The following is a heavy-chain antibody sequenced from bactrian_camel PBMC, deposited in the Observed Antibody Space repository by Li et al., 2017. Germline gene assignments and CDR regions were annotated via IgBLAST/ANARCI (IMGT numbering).Heavy chain of an antibody. V-gene: IGHV3S1*01. D-gene: IGHD6*01. CDR2: LPSGGGTT. J-gene: IGHJ6*01. Sequence: VQLVESGGGSVLAGGSLNLSCLAIGDTYSNRCMAWFRQALGKEREGVAFLPSGGGTTYYADSVKGRFTISRDNTKNMLYLQMNSLTSEDTGLYYCATSVPSVRAYGGSWYGGTGADYGYWGQGTQVTVS. CDR3: ATSVPSVRAYGGSWYGGTGADYGY. CDR1: GDTYSNRC.